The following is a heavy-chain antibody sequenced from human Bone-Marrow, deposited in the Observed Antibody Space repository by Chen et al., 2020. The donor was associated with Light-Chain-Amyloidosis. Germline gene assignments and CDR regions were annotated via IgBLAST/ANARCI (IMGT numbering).Heavy chain of an antibody. CDR2: IYYSGST. Sequence: QVQLQESGPGLVKPSETLSLTCTVSGGSVSSGSYYWSWIRQPPGKGLEWIGDIYYSGSTNYNPSLKRRVTISVDTSKNQFSLKLSSVTAADTAVYYCARDLEGYSEAGEGIFDYWGQGTLVTVSS. CDR3: ARDLEGYSEAGEGIFDY. J-gene: IGHJ4*02. V-gene: IGHV4-61*01. D-gene: IGHD6-13*01. CDR1: GGSVSSGSYY.